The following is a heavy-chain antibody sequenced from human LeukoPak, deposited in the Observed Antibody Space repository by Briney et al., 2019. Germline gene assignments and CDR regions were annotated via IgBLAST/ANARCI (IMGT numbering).Heavy chain of an antibody. CDR1: GYTFTDYY. CDR2: INPNDGDT. CDR3: ARANFLYCSSTTCLFDY. Sequence: ASVKVSCKASGYTFTDYYMHWVRQAPGQGFEWMGWINPNDGDTNYAQKFQGRVTMTRDTSISTAHMEVSRLRSDDTAVYYCARANFLYCSSTTCLFDYWGQGTLVTISS. J-gene: IGHJ4*02. D-gene: IGHD2-2*01. V-gene: IGHV1-2*02.